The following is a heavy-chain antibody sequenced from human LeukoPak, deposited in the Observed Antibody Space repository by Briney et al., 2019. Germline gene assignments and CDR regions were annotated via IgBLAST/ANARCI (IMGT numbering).Heavy chain of an antibody. CDR3: ARASFQRWLQLGGD. D-gene: IGHD5-24*01. V-gene: IGHV3-11*04. Sequence: GGSLRLSCAASGFTFSDYYMSWLRQAPGKGLEWVSYISSSSSTIYYADSVKGRFTISRDNAKNSLYLQMNSLRDEDTAVYYCARASFQRWLQLGGDWGQGTLVTVSS. CDR1: GFTFSDYY. J-gene: IGHJ4*02. CDR2: ISSSSSTI.